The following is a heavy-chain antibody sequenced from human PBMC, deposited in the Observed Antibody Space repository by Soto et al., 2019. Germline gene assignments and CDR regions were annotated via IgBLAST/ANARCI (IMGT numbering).Heavy chain of an antibody. CDR1: GGSVSSGSYY. V-gene: IGHV4-61*01. CDR2: IYYSGST. D-gene: IGHD3-22*01. Sequence: PSETLSLTCTVSGGSVSSGSYYWSRIRQPPGKGLEWIGYIYYSGSTNYNPSLKSRVTISVDTSKNQFSLKLSSVTAADTAVYYCARIDSSGYYGLGYFDYWGQGTLVTVSS. J-gene: IGHJ4*02. CDR3: ARIDSSGYYGLGYFDY.